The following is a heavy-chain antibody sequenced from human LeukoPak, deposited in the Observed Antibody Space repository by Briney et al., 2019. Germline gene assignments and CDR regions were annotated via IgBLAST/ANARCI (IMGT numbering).Heavy chain of an antibody. CDR2: IKSKSDGQTT. CDR3: SLSNFGY. V-gene: IGHV3-15*01. Sequence: GGSLRLSCAASGFTFTNAWMTWVRQAPGKGLEWVGRIKSKSDGQTTDYAAPVKGRFTISRDDSKNTLYLQMSSLKTEDTAVYYCSLSNFGYWGQGTLVTVSS. D-gene: IGHD5-18*01. J-gene: IGHJ4*02. CDR1: GFTFTNAW.